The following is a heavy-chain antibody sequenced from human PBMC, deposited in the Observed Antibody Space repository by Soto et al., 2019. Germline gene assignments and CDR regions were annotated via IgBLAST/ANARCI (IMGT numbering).Heavy chain of an antibody. CDR3: ARQGVGPYYYYYGMDV. Sequence: EVQLMQSGAEVKKPGESLKISCKGSGYSFTSYWIAWVRQMPGKGLEWMGIIYPGDSDTRYSPSFQGQVTISFDKSISTAYLQWSSLKSSDTAMYYCARQGVGPYYYYYGMDVWGQGTTVSVSS. CDR1: GYSFTSYW. J-gene: IGHJ6*02. V-gene: IGHV5-51*01. CDR2: IYPGDSDT.